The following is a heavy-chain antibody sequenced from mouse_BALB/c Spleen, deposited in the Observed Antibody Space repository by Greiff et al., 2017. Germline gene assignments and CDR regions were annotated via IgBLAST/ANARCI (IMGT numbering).Heavy chain of an antibody. V-gene: IGHV1S132*01. CDR1: GYTFTSYW. CDR3: ARVGNYRHYYAMDY. J-gene: IGHJ4*01. D-gene: IGHD2-1*01. Sequence: QVQLQQSGAELVKPGASVKLSCKTSGYTFTSYWIQWVKQRPGQGLGWIGEIFPGTGTTYYNEKFKGKATLTIDTSSSTAYMQLSSLTSEDSAVYFCARVGNYRHYYAMDYWGQGTSVTVSS. CDR2: IFPGTGTT.